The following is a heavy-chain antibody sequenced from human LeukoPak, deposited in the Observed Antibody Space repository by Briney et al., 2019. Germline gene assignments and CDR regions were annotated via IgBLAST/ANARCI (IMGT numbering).Heavy chain of an antibody. V-gene: IGHV4-34*01. Sequence: PSETLSLTCAVYGGSFSGYYWSWIRQPPGKGLEWTGEINHSGSTNYNPSLKSRVTISVDTSKNQFSLKLSSVTAADTAVYYCARGVAAANGYFDLWGRGTLVTVSS. CDR2: INHSGST. CDR3: ARGVAAANGYFDL. CDR1: GGSFSGYY. J-gene: IGHJ2*01. D-gene: IGHD2-2*01.